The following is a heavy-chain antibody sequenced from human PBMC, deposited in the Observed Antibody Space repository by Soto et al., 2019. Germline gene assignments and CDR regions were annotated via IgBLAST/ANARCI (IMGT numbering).Heavy chain of an antibody. V-gene: IGHV1-69*06. D-gene: IGHD1-26*01. Sequence: SVKVSCKASGGTFSNYAINWVRQAPGQGLEWMGGIIPLFGTPNYAQKFQGRVTFTAHKSTSTAYMELRSLRSDDTAVYYCARGWETVGTTTPFAYWGQGTLVTVS. CDR3: ARGWETVGTTTPFAY. CDR2: IIPLFGTP. J-gene: IGHJ4*02. CDR1: GGTFSNYA.